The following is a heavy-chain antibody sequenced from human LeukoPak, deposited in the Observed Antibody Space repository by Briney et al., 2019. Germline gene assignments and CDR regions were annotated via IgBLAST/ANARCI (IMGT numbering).Heavy chain of an antibody. Sequence: GGSLRLSCIASGFTFSNSWMTWVRQAPGKGLEWVANIKEDGTDKQYVDSVKGRFTISRDNAKNSVDLQMHSLRVEDTAVYYCARVLGLKGFDSWGQGTLVTVST. J-gene: IGHJ5*01. D-gene: IGHD7-27*01. CDR1: GFTFSNSW. CDR3: ARVLGLKGFDS. V-gene: IGHV3-7*04. CDR2: IKEDGTDK.